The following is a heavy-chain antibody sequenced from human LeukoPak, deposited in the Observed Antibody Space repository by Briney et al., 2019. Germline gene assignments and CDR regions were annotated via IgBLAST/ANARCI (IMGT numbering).Heavy chain of an antibody. CDR3: ARGGHGGGINFDY. V-gene: IGHV6-1*01. Sequence: SQTLSLTCALSGDIFSSNSAAWNWIRQSRSRGLEWLVRTYYRSKWYNDYAGSVKSRITINPDTSKNQFSLQLNSVTPEDTAVYYCARGGHGGGINFDYWGQGTLVTVSS. CDR2: TYYRSKWYN. J-gene: IGHJ4*02. CDR1: GDIFSSNSAA. D-gene: IGHD4-23*01.